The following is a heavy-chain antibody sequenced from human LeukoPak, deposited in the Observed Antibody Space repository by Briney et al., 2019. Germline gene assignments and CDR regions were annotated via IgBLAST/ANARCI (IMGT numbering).Heavy chain of an antibody. Sequence: GSLRLSCAASGFTFSSYSMNWVRQAPGKGLEWIGTIYYSGSTYYNPSLKSRVTISADTAKNHFSLKLSSVTAADTAVYYCAAGSYYRHWGQGTLVTVSS. CDR1: GFTFSSYSMN. J-gene: IGHJ4*02. CDR3: AAGSYYRH. CDR2: IYYSGST. D-gene: IGHD1-26*01. V-gene: IGHV4-59*05.